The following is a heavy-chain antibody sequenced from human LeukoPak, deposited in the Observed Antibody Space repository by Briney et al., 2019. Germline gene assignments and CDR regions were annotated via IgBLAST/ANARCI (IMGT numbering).Heavy chain of an antibody. CDR3: ARDGPGSYESGYWFDP. J-gene: IGHJ5*02. Sequence: GGSLRLSCAASGFTFSSYEMNWVRQAPGKGLEWVSYISSSGSTIYYADSVKGRFTISRDNAKNSLYLQMNSLRAEDTAVYYCARDGPGSYESGYWFDPWGQGTLVTVSS. CDR1: GFTFSSYE. D-gene: IGHD3-10*01. V-gene: IGHV3-48*03. CDR2: ISSSGSTI.